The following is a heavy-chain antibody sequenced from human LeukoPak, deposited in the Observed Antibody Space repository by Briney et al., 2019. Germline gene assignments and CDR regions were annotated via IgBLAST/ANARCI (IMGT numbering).Heavy chain of an antibody. D-gene: IGHD5-24*01. Sequence: ASVKVSCKASAYTFTTYGITWVRHAPGQGLELMGRISAYNGNTNYAQKLQGRVTMTTDTSTSTAYMELRSLRSDDTAVYYCARALVDGYKELGYWGQGTLVTVSS. CDR2: ISAYNGNT. CDR1: AYTFTTYG. CDR3: ARALVDGYKELGY. J-gene: IGHJ4*02. V-gene: IGHV1-18*01.